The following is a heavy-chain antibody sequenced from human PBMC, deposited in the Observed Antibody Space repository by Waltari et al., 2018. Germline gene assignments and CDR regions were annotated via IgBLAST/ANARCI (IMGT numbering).Heavy chain of an antibody. D-gene: IGHD5-18*01. CDR2: IYTSGST. CDR3: ARDRTIGGYSYGQPYFDY. CDR1: GGSISSGSYY. Sequence: QVQLQESGPGLVKPSQTLSLTCTVSGGSISSGSYYWSWTRQPAGKGLEWIGRIYTSGSTNYNPSLKSRVTISVDTSKNQFSLKLSSVTAADTAVYYCARDRTIGGYSYGQPYFDYWGQGTLVTVSS. J-gene: IGHJ4*02. V-gene: IGHV4-61*02.